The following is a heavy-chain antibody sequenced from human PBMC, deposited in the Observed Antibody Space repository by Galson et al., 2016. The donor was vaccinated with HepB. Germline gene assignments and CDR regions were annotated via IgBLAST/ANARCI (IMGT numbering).Heavy chain of an antibody. D-gene: IGHD6-19*01. J-gene: IGHJ3*01. CDR3: VSGYTSGI. V-gene: IGHV3-7*01. CDR2: TNQDGSGK. Sequence: SLRLSCAASGFTFSAYWMAWIRQAPGEGLEWVANTNQDGSGKHYVDSAKGRFTVSRDNAKNSVFLDMNSLRAEDTAVYYCVSGYTSGIWGQGTTITVSS. CDR1: GFTFSAYW.